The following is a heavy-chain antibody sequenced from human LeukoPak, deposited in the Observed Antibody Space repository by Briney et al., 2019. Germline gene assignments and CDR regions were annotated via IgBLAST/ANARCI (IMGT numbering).Heavy chain of an antibody. CDR1: GGSVSSGSYY. CDR3: ARDTTYCSGTSCYRGYFDL. D-gene: IGHD2-2*01. CDR2: IYYSGST. Sequence: SETLSLTCTVSGGSVSSGSYYWTWIRQPPGKGLEWIGYIYYSGSTNYNPSLKSRVTISVDTSKNQFYLKLSSVTAADAALYYCARDTTYCSGTSCYRGYFDLWGRGTLVTVSS. V-gene: IGHV4-61*01. J-gene: IGHJ2*01.